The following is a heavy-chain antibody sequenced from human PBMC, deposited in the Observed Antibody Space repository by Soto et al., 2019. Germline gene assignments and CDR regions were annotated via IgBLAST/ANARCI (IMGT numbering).Heavy chain of an antibody. Sequence: QVTLKESGPTLVKPTQTFTLACTFSGFSLSTSGMGVGWIRQPPGKALEWLALIYWDDDKRYSPSLKSRLTITKDTPKNQVVLTMTNMDPVDTATYYCAHYSSTSSFDYWGQGTLVTVSS. D-gene: IGHD6-13*01. CDR1: GFSLSTSGMG. V-gene: IGHV2-5*02. CDR3: AHYSSTSSFDY. J-gene: IGHJ4*02. CDR2: IYWDDDK.